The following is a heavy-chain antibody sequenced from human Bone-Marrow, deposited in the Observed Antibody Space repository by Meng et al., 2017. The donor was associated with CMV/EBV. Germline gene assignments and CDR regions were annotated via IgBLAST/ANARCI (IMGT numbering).Heavy chain of an antibody. CDR3: ARSPEQQPGQDF. CDR2: VDTFGNIR. J-gene: IGHJ4*02. D-gene: IGHD6-13*01. V-gene: IGHV3-74*01. Sequence: GESLKISCAASGFTFSSYWMHWVRQAPGRGLVWLARVDTFGNIRHYADSVKGRFTMSRDNAKNTVYLQMNSLRAEDTAVYYCARSPEQQPGQDFWGQGTLVTVSS. CDR1: GFTFSSYW.